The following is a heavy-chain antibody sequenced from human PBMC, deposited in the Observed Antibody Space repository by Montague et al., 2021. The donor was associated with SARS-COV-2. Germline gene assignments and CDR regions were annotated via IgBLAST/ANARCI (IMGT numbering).Heavy chain of an antibody. V-gene: IGHV4-59*08. Sequence: SETLSLTCTVSGDSINSSYWSWIRQPPGKGLEWIGYISDSGSTNYNPSLTSRVTMSVDTSKNQFSLKVNSVTAADTAVYYCARHYSATLPAVYWGQGTLVTVSS. CDR3: ARHYSATLPAVY. CDR1: GDSINSSY. J-gene: IGHJ4*02. CDR2: ISDSGST. D-gene: IGHD2-15*01.